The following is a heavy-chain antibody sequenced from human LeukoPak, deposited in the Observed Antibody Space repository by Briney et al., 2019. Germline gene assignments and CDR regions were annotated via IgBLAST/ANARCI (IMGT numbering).Heavy chain of an antibody. V-gene: IGHV1-2*02. CDR3: ARVFEWVAAAGTVTYYYYYMDV. CDR1: GYTFTSYY. J-gene: IGHJ6*03. CDR2: INPNSGGT. Sequence: ASVKVSCKASGYTFTSYYMHWVRQAPGQGLEWMGWINPNSGGTNYAQKFQGRVTMTRDTSISTAYMELSRLRSDDTAVYYCARVFEWVAAAGTVTYYYYYMDVWGKGTTVTISS. D-gene: IGHD6-13*01.